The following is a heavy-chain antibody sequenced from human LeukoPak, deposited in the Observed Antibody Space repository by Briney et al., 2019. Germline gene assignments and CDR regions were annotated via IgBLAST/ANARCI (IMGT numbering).Heavy chain of an antibody. CDR1: GYTFTGYY. Sequence: ASVKVSCKASGYTFTGYYMHWVRQAPGQGLEWMGWINPNSGGTNYAQKFQGRVTMTRDTSISTAYMELSRLRSDDTAVYYCARGSGSYAGYFDYWGQGTLVTVSS. J-gene: IGHJ4*02. D-gene: IGHD3-10*01. CDR2: INPNSGGT. CDR3: ARGSGSYAGYFDY. V-gene: IGHV1-2*02.